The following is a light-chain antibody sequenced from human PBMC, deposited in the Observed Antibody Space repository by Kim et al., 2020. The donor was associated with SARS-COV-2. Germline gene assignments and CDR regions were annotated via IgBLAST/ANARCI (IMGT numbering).Light chain of an antibody. Sequence: DIQMTQSPSTLSASVGDRVTITCRASQNINNWLAWYQQKPGKAPNLLIYKASSLESGVPSKFSGSGSGTEFTLTISSLQPDDFATYYCQQYDSYPLTFGGGTKVEI. CDR3: QQYDSYPLT. CDR2: KAS. CDR1: QNINNW. J-gene: IGKJ4*01. V-gene: IGKV1-5*03.